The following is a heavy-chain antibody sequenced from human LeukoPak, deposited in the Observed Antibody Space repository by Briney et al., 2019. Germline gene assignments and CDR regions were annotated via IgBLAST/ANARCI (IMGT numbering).Heavy chain of an antibody. V-gene: IGHV3-53*01. CDR3: ARVNKLGGRVFDY. Sequence: GGSLRLSCAASGFTVSSNYMRWVRQAPGKGLEWVSVIYSGGSTYYADSVEGRFTMSRDSSKNTLYLQMSSLRAEQTAVYYCARVNKLGGRVFDYWGQGSLVSVSS. J-gene: IGHJ4*02. CDR2: IYSGGST. D-gene: IGHD2-15*01. CDR1: GFTVSSNY.